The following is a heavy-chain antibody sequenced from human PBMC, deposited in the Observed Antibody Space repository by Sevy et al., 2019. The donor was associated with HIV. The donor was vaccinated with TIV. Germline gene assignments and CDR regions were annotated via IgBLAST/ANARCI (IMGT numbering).Heavy chain of an antibody. CDR2: IYYSGST. D-gene: IGHD2-2*01. J-gene: IGHJ4*02. CDR3: ARLPNLQAAISGY. V-gene: IGHV4-39*01. CDR1: GGSISSSSYY. Sequence: QSQTLSLTCTVSGGSISSSSYYWGWIRQPPGKGLEWIGSIYYSGSTYYNPSLKSRVTISVDTSKNQFSLKLSSVTAADTAVYYCARLPNLQAAISGYWGQGTLVTVSS.